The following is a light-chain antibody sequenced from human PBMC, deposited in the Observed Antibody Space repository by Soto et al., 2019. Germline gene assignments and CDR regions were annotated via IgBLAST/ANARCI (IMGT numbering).Light chain of an antibody. CDR3: QQYGSSPRT. V-gene: IGKV3-20*01. J-gene: IGKJ1*01. Sequence: EIVMTQSPATLSVSPGERATLSCRASQSVSSNLAWYQQKPGQAPRLLIYGASIRAAGIPDRFSGSGSGTDFTLTIRRLEPDDFAVYYCQQYGSSPRTFGQGTKVDIK. CDR2: GAS. CDR1: QSVSSN.